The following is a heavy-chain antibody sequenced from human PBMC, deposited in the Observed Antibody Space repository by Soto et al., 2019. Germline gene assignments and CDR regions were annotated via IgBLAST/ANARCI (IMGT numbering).Heavy chain of an antibody. D-gene: IGHD4-4*01. J-gene: IGHJ2*01. CDR1: GFTFSSYA. CDR3: ARPLWRNDYNWGYFDL. Sequence: QVQLVESGGGVVQPGRSLRLSCAASGFTFSSYAMHWVRQAPGKGLEWVAVISYDGSNKYYADSVKGRFTISRDNSKNALDQQMNSLRAEDTAVYYFARPLWRNDYNWGYFDLWGRGTLVTVSS. CDR2: ISYDGSNK. V-gene: IGHV3-30-3*01.